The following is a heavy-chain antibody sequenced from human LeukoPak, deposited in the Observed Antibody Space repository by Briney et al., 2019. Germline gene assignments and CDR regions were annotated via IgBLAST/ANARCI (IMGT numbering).Heavy chain of an antibody. CDR3: ARGQRDDSSGYYYYLAY. J-gene: IGHJ4*02. CDR2: INHSGST. CDR1: GGTFSGYY. Sequence: PSGTLSLTCAVYGGTFSGYYWSWIRQPPGKGLEWIGEINHSGSTNYNPSLKSRVTISVDTSKNQFSLKLSSVTAADTAVYYCARGQRDDSSGYYYYLAYWGQGTLLTVSS. V-gene: IGHV4-34*01. D-gene: IGHD3-22*01.